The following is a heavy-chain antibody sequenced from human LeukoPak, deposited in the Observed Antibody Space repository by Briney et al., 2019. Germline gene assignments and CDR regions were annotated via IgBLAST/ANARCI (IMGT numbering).Heavy chain of an antibody. CDR3: ARRYYHDSSGYYDY. Sequence: SETLSLTCTVSGGSISSSSYYWGWIRQPPGKGLEWIGSIYYSGSTYYNPSLKSRVTISVDTSKNQFSLKLSSVTAADTAVYYCARRYYHDSSGYYDYWGQGTLVTVSS. J-gene: IGHJ4*02. D-gene: IGHD3-22*01. CDR2: IYYSGST. V-gene: IGHV4-39*01. CDR1: GGSISSSSYY.